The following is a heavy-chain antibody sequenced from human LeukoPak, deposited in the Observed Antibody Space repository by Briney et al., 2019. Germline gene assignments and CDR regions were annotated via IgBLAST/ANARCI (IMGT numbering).Heavy chain of an antibody. V-gene: IGHV1-2*02. J-gene: IGHJ5*02. D-gene: IGHD2-15*01. CDR1: GYTFTGYY. CDR2: INPNSGGT. Sequence: ASVKVSCKASGYTFTGYYMHWVRQAPGQGLEWMGWINPNSGGTSYAQKFQGRVTMTRDTSISTAYMELSRLRPDDTAVYYCASRHCSGGSCLEWLGWFDPWGQGTLVTVSS. CDR3: ASRHCSGGSCLEWLGWFDP.